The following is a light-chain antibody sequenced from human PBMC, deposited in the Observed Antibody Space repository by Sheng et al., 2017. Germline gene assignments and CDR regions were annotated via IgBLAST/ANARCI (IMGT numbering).Light chain of an antibody. V-gene: IGLV1-40*01. CDR1: SSNIGAGYD. J-gene: IGLJ1*01. Sequence: QSVLTQPPSVSGAPGQRVTISCTGSSSNIGAGYDVHWYQQRPGAAPKLLIYANTDRPSGVPDRFSGSKSGTSASLAITGLQVDDEADYYCSSYAGSNNYVFGTGTKVTVL. CDR2: ANT. CDR3: SSYAGSNNYV.